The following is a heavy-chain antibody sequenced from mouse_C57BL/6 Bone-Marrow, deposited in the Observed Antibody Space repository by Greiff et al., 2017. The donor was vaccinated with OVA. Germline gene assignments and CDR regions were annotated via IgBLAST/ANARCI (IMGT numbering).Heavy chain of an antibody. J-gene: IGHJ3*01. CDR3: ARGPIYYYGSSPFAY. CDR1: GYTFTSYW. V-gene: IGHV1-64*01. CDR2: IHPNSGST. D-gene: IGHD1-1*01. Sequence: QVQLQQSGAELVKPGASVKLSCKASGYTFTSYWMHWVKQRPGQGLEWIGMIHPNSGSTNYNEKFKSKATLTVDKSSSTAYMQLSSLTSEDSAVYYCARGPIYYYGSSPFAYWGQGTLVTVSA.